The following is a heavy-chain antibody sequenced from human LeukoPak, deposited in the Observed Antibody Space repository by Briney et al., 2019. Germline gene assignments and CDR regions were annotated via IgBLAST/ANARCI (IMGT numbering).Heavy chain of an antibody. V-gene: IGHV3-53*01. CDR3: ARDGDDTSGSFSPFDY. CDR2: IYSGGST. D-gene: IGHD3-22*01. J-gene: IGHJ4*02. CDR1: GFTVSSNY. Sequence: GGSLRLSCAVSGFTVSSNYMSWVRQAPGKGLEWVSVIYSGGSTYYADSVKGRFTLSRDNSKNTLYLQMNSLRVADTAVYYCARDGDDTSGSFSPFDYWGQGTLVTVSS.